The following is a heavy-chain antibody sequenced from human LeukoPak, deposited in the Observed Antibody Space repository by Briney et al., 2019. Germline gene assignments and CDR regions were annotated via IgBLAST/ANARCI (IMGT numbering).Heavy chain of an antibody. V-gene: IGHV1-18*01. Sequence: ASVRVSCKASGYTFSTYGITWVREAPGQGPEWLGWISGSTGSTHYTQAVQGRVTMTTDTSTATAYMELRSLRSDDAAIYYCARVGRDCSDINCYWADWFDPWGQGTLVIVSS. D-gene: IGHD2-2*01. CDR3: ARVGRDCSDINCYWADWFDP. CDR2: ISGSTGST. CDR1: GYTFSTYG. J-gene: IGHJ5*02.